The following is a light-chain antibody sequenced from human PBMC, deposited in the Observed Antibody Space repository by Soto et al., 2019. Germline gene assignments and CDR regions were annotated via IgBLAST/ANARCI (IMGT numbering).Light chain of an antibody. CDR1: SSDVGGHNF. CDR3: SSYTRANTWV. Sequence: QPASVSGSPGQSITISCTGTSSDVGGHNFVSWYQQHPGKAPKVMIYGVSDRPSGVSNRFSGSKSGNTASLTIAGLQAEDEADYYCSSYTRANTWVFGGGTKLTVL. CDR2: GVS. V-gene: IGLV2-14*01. J-gene: IGLJ3*02.